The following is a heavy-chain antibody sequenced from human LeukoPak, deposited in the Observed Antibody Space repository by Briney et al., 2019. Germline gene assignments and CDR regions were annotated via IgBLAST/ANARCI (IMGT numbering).Heavy chain of an antibody. D-gene: IGHD3-22*01. J-gene: IGHJ4*02. CDR3: ARRGVYYDSSGYDY. Sequence: SETLSLTCTVSGGSISSYYWSWIPQPPGKGLELIGYIYTSRRNNYHPSLESRVTISVATSKNQFSLKLSSVTAAATAVYYCARRGVYYDSSGYDYWGQGTLVTVSS. CDR1: GGSISSYY. V-gene: IGHV4-4*09. CDR2: IYTSRRN.